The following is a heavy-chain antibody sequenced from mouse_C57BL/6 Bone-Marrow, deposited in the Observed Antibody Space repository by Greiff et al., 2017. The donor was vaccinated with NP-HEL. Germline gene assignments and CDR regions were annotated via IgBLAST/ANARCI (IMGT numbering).Heavy chain of an antibody. Sequence: EVKLMESGGGLVKPGGSLKLSCAASGFTFSDYGMHWVRQAPEKGLEWVAYISSGSSTIYYADTVKGRFTITSDNAKNKLFLQMTSLRSEDTAMYYCARNRYYYAMDYGGQGTSVTVSS. V-gene: IGHV5-17*01. J-gene: IGHJ4*01. CDR3: ARNRYYYAMDY. CDR2: ISSGSSTI. CDR1: GFTFSDYG.